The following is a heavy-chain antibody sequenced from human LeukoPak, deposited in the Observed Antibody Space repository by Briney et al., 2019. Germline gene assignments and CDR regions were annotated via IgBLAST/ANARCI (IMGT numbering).Heavy chain of an antibody. CDR1: GFTFSSYA. D-gene: IGHD6-6*01. V-gene: IGHV3-30-3*01. Sequence: GRSLRLSCAASGFTFSSYAMHWARQAPGKGLEWVAVISYDGSNKYYADSVKGRFTISRDNSKNTLYLQMNSLRAEDTAVYYCARAYSSSEFDYWGQGTLVTVSS. CDR3: ARAYSSSEFDY. CDR2: ISYDGSNK. J-gene: IGHJ4*02.